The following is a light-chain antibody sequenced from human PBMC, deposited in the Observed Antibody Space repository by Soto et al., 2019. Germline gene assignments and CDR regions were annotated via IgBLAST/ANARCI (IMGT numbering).Light chain of an antibody. CDR2: AAS. Sequence: IQLPQSPSSLSASLVYRCTITFRSSQSISSYLNWYQQKPGKAPKVLIYAASSLQSGIPSRFSGSGSGTDFTLTISSLQPEDFATYYCQQSYSIPWTFGQGTKVDIK. V-gene: IGKV1-39*01. CDR3: QQSYSIPWT. J-gene: IGKJ1*01. CDR1: QSISSY.